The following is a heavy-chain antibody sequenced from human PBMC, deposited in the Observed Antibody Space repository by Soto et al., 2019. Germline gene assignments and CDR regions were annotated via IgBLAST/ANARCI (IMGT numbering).Heavy chain of an antibody. V-gene: IGHV3-33*01. D-gene: IGHD6-19*01. CDR2: IWYDGSNK. CDR1: GFTFSSYG. CDR3: ARVLVAGYYFDS. Sequence: QVQLVESGGGVVQPGRSLRLSCAASGFTFSSYGMHWVRQAPGKGLEWVAVIWYDGSNKYYADSVKGRFTISRDNSKDTLYLQMNSLRAEDTAVYYCARVLVAGYYFDSWGQGTLVTVSS. J-gene: IGHJ4*02.